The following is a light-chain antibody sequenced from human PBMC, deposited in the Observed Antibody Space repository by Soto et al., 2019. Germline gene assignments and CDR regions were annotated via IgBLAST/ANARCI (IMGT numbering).Light chain of an antibody. CDR2: LEGSGSY. V-gene: IGLV4-60*03. CDR1: SGHSSYI. Sequence: QPVLTQSSSASASLGSSVKLTCTLSSGHSSYIIAWHQQQPGKAPRYLMKLEGSGSYNKGSGVPDRFSGSSSGADRYLTISNLQSEDEADYYGETWDSNTNHAVFGGGTQLTVL. CDR3: ETWDSNTNHAV. J-gene: IGLJ7*01.